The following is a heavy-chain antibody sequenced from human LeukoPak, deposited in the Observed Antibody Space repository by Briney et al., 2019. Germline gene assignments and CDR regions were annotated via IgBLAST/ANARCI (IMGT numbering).Heavy chain of an antibody. J-gene: IGHJ5*02. CDR2: IYHSGST. D-gene: IGHD3-10*01. CDR1: GGSISSSNW. Sequence: SGTLSLTCAVSGGSISSSNWWSWVRQPPGKGLEWIGEIYHSGSTNYNPSLKSRVTISVDKSKNQFSLKLSSVTAADTAVYYCARVGSVPPGWFDPWGQGTLVTVSS. V-gene: IGHV4-4*02. CDR3: ARVGSVPPGWFDP.